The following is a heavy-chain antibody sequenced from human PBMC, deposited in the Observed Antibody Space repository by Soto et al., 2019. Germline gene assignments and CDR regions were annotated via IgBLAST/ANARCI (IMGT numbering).Heavy chain of an antibody. CDR2: IFPSGST. J-gene: IGHJ4*02. V-gene: IGHV4-4*07. Sequence: QVRLQESGPGLLKPSETLSLTCTVSGGSINTFYWSWVRQPAGKGLEWIGRIFPSGSTSFNPSLESRVAMSVDTSKNHFSLNLSSVTAADMAVYYCAREGSYSAYNFAHGIQLWSFDFWGQGALVTVSS. D-gene: IGHD5-12*01. CDR1: GGSINTFY. CDR3: AREGSYSAYNFAHGIQLWSFDF.